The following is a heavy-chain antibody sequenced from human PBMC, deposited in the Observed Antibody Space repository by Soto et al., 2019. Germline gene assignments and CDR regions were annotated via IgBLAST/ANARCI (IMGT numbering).Heavy chain of an antibody. CDR1: GYTFTNYG. D-gene: IGHD3-10*01. CDR2: ISPNNGNT. Sequence: ASVKVSCKASGYTFTNYGISWVRQAPGQGLEWMGWISPNNGNTHYAQKFQGRVTMATDTSTGTVNMELRSLRSDDTAVYCCARAGSSLGYAMDVWGRGTTVTVSS. V-gene: IGHV1-18*04. J-gene: IGHJ6*02. CDR3: ARAGSSLGYAMDV.